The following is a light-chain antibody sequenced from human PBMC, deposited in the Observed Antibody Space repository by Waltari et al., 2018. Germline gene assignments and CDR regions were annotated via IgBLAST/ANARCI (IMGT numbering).Light chain of an antibody. CDR3: QQYYSDPYS. CDR2: WAS. Sequence: IVITQPPDSLAVSLGETATINCPASPSALYSPNNNNYLVWYQQKPGQPPKLLIYWASTRQSGVPDRFSGSGSGTDFTLTISSLQAEDVAVYYCQQYYSDPYSFGQGTKLEI. V-gene: IGKV4-1*01. J-gene: IGKJ2*03. CDR1: PSALYSPNNNNY.